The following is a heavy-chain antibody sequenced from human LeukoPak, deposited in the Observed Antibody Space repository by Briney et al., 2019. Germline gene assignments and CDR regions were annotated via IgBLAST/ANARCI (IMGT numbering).Heavy chain of an antibody. D-gene: IGHD4-23*01. V-gene: IGHV4-39*07. CDR2: IYYSGST. J-gene: IGHJ4*02. CDR3: ARDIHDYGGNGEP. Sequence: SETLSLTCTVSRGSLSSSSYYWGWIRQPPGTGLEWIGSIYYSGSTYYNPSLKSRVTISVDTSKNQFSLKLSSVTAADTAVYYCARDIHDYGGNGEPWGQGTLVTVSS. CDR1: RGSLSSSSYY.